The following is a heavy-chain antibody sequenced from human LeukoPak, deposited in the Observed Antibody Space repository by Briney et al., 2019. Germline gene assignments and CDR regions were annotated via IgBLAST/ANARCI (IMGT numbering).Heavy chain of an antibody. CDR3: ARSDIVATMYFDY. D-gene: IGHD5-12*01. J-gene: IGHJ4*02. CDR2: IYHSGST. Sequence: SEALSLTCAVSGGSISSSNWWSWVRQPPGKGLEWIGEIYHSGSTNYNPSLKSRVTMSVDTSKNQFSLKLSSVTAADTAVYYCARSDIVATMYFDYWGQGTLVTVSS. CDR1: GGSISSSNW. V-gene: IGHV4-4*02.